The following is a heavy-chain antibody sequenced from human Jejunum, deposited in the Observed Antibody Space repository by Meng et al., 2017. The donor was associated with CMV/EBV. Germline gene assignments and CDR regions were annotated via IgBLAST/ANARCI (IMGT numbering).Heavy chain of an antibody. Sequence: FSTYGMHWVRQAPGKGLDWVAFIRYDGSNKHYADSVKGRFTISRDNSKNTLYMQMNYLRGEDTAVYYCAKEIENFRYDSNGFVFDYWGQGTLVTVSS. CDR1: FSTYG. CDR3: AKEIENFRYDSNGFVFDY. D-gene: IGHD3-22*01. CDR2: IRYDGSNK. V-gene: IGHV3-30*02. J-gene: IGHJ4*02.